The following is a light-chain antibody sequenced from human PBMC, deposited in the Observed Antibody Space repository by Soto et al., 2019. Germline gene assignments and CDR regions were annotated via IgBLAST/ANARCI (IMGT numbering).Light chain of an antibody. Sequence: IVLTQSPGTLSLSPWERATLSCRASQSVSNNYLAWYQQKSGQAPRLLIYGASNRATGIPDRFSGSGSGTDFTLTISRLEPEDFAVYYCQQYGRSSWTFGQGTKVDIK. CDR2: GAS. J-gene: IGKJ1*01. CDR3: QQYGRSSWT. CDR1: QSVSNNY. V-gene: IGKV3-20*01.